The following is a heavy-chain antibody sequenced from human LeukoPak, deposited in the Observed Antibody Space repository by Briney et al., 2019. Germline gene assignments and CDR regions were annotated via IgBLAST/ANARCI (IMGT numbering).Heavy chain of an antibody. CDR2: IYYSGSSGST. CDR1: GGSISGYH. D-gene: IGHD2-21*02. Sequence: SETLSLTCSVSGGSISGYHWSWIRQPPGKGLEWIGHIYYSGSSGSTFYNASLKTRVTISVDRSKNQFTLNLLYVTAADRAVYYCARDSSGGDWPWFDPWGQGTLVTVSS. V-gene: IGHV4-59*01. J-gene: IGHJ5*02. CDR3: ARDSSGGDWPWFDP.